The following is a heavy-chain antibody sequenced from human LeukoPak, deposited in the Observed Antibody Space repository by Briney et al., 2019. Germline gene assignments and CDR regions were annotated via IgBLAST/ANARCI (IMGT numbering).Heavy chain of an antibody. V-gene: IGHV3-23*01. CDR3: AKGNSGYNSGYYYHFFDY. CDR2: STGGGGGT. D-gene: IGHD5-12*01. Sequence: GGSLRLSCAASGFTFNTYAMSWVRQATGKGLEWVSSTGGGGGTYYADSLKGRFTISRDNSKNTLYLQMNSLRAEDTAVYYCAKGNSGYNSGYYYHFFDYWGQGTLVTVSS. J-gene: IGHJ4*02. CDR1: GFTFNTYA.